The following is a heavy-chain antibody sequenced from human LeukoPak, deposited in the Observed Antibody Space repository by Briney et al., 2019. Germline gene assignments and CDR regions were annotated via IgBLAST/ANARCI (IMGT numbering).Heavy chain of an antibody. V-gene: IGHV1-69*13. CDR3: ARGRYFDWSPYYYYYGMDV. Sequence: ASVKVSCKASGGTLSSYATSWVRQAPGQGLEWMGGIIPIFGTANYAQKFQGRATITADESTSTAYMELSSLRSEDTAVYYCARGRYFDWSPYYYYYGMDVWGKGTTVTVSS. CDR2: IIPIFGTA. CDR1: GGTLSSYA. J-gene: IGHJ6*04. D-gene: IGHD3-9*01.